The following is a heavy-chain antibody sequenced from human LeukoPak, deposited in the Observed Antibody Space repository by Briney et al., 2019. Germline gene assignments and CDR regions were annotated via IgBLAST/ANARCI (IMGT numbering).Heavy chain of an antibody. CDR2: MYFSGTT. Sequence: SETLSLTCSVSGVSISSRSYYWGWIRQPPGKGLEWIGSMYFSGTTYYNPSLKSRVTIPVHTPENHLSLTLTSVTAADTAVYYCARHLRFGSSALPRDTFDIWGRGTVVTVSS. CDR1: GVSISSRSYY. D-gene: IGHD1-26*01. V-gene: IGHV4-39*01. CDR3: ARHLRFGSSALPRDTFDI. J-gene: IGHJ3*02.